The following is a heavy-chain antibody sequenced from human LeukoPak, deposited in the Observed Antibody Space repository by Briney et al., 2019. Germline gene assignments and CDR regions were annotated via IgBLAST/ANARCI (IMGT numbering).Heavy chain of an antibody. V-gene: IGHV3-48*01. CDR2: ISSSSSTI. J-gene: IGHJ4*02. CDR1: GFTFSSYS. Sequence: GGSLRLSCAASGFTFSSYSMNWVRQAPGKGLEWVSYISSSSSTIYYADSVKGRFTISRDNAKNSLYLQMNSLRAEDTAVYYCARDFRIDYWGQGTLVTVSS. CDR3: ARDFRIDY.